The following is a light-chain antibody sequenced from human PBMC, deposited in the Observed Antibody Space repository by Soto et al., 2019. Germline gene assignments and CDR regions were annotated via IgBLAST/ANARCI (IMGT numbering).Light chain of an antibody. Sequence: DIQMTQSPSTLSPSVGDRVTITCRASQSISSYLNWYQQKPGKAPKLLIYAASSLQSGVPSRFSGSGSGTEFTLTISSLQPDDFATYYCQQYNSYWTFGQGTKVDI. CDR3: QQYNSYWT. J-gene: IGKJ1*01. CDR1: QSISSY. CDR2: AAS. V-gene: IGKV1-5*01.